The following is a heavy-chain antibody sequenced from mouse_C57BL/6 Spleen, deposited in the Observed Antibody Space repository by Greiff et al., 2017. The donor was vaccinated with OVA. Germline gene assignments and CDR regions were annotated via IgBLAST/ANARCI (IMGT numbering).Heavy chain of an antibody. CDR3: TRRRVWDVAGYYFDY. Sequence: QVQLKESGAELVRPGASVTLSCKASGYTFTDYEMHWVKQTPVHGLEWIGAIDPETGGTAYNQKFKGKAILTADKSSSTAYMELRSLTSEDSAVYYGTRRRVWDVAGYYFDYWGQGTTLTVSS. CDR1: GYTFTDYE. CDR2: IDPETGGT. J-gene: IGHJ2*01. V-gene: IGHV1-15*01. D-gene: IGHD4-1*01.